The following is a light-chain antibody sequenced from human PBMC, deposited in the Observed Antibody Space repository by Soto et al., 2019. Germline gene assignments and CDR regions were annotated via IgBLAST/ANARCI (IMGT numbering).Light chain of an antibody. CDR3: AAWDDSLSGWV. J-gene: IGLJ3*02. CDR2: TNN. V-gene: IGLV1-47*02. CDR1: SSNIGSNH. Sequence: QSVLIQPRSASGTPGQRVIISGSGSSSNIGSNHVYWYQQFPGTAPKLLIYTNNQRPSGVPDRFSGSKSDTSASLALIGLRSEDEADYYCAAWDDSLSGWVFGGGTKLTVL.